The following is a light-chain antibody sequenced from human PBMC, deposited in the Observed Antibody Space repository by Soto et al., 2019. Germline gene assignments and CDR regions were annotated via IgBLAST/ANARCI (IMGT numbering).Light chain of an antibody. CDR1: SSDIGSYNY. J-gene: IGLJ3*02. V-gene: IGLV2-14*01. CDR3: SSYTTSSTLV. Sequence: QSALTQPASVSGSLGQSITISCTGTSSDIGSYNYVSWYQQHPGKAPRLMIYDVSDRPSGVSNRFSGSKSGNTASLTISGLQAEDEADYHCSSYTTSSTLVFGGGTKVTVL. CDR2: DVS.